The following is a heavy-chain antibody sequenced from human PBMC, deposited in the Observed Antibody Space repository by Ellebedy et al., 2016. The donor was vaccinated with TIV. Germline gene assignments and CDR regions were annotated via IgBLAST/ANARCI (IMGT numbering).Heavy chain of an antibody. CDR2: ISGSGGST. V-gene: IGHV3-23*01. Sequence: GESLKISXAASGFTFSSYAMSWVRQAPGKGLEWVSTISGSGGSTYYADSVKGRFTISRDNSKNTLYLQMNSLRAEDTAVYYCAKGSDYDRVGAFDIWGQGTMVTVSS. D-gene: IGHD5-12*01. J-gene: IGHJ3*02. CDR3: AKGSDYDRVGAFDI. CDR1: GFTFSSYA.